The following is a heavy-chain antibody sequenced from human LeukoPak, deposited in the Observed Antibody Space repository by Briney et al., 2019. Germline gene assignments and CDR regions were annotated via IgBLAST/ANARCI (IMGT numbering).Heavy chain of an antibody. Sequence: GGSLRLSCAASGFTFSSYEMNWVRQAPGKGLEWVSYISSSGSTIYYADSVKGRFTISRDNAKNTLFLQMNSLRAEDTAVYYCARDSDYGSRAFYMGFDYWGQGTLVTVSS. CDR1: GFTFSSYE. CDR3: ARDSDYGSRAFYMGFDY. V-gene: IGHV3-48*03. D-gene: IGHD3-10*01. J-gene: IGHJ4*02. CDR2: ISSSGSTI.